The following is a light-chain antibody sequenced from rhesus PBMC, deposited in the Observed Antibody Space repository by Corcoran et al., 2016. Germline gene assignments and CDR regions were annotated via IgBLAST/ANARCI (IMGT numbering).Light chain of an antibody. CDR3: QQYSNWPYS. CDR1: QSVSSS. Sequence: EIVLTQSPATLSLSPGERATLSCRASQSVSSSLAWYQQKPGQVPTFLNKGASSRATGIPDRFSGSGSGTDFTLTISSLEPEDFAVYYCQQYSNWPYSFGQGTKVEIK. CDR2: GAS. V-gene: IGKV3-42*03. J-gene: IGKJ2*01.